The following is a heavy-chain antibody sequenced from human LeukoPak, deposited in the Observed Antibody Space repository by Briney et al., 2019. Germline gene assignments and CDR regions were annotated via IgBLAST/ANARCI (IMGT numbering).Heavy chain of an antibody. Sequence: SETLSLTCSVSGGSISSYYWSWIRQPPGKGLEWIGYIYYSGSTNYNPSLKSRVTISIDTSKNQFSLKLTSVTAADTAVYYCARERVAGIDYFDYWGLGTLVTVSS. V-gene: IGHV4-59*01. J-gene: IGHJ4*02. CDR3: ARERVAGIDYFDY. CDR2: IYYSGST. D-gene: IGHD2-15*01. CDR1: GGSISSYY.